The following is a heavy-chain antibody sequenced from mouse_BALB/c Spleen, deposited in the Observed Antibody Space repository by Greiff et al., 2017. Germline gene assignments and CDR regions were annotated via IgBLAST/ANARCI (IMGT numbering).Heavy chain of an antibody. CDR1: GFSLTSYG. Sequence: QVQLKQSGPGLVQPSQSLSITCTVSGFSLTSYGVHWVRQSPGKGLEWLGVIWSGGSTDYNAAFISRLSISKDNSKSQVFFKMNSLQADDTAIYYCARKGGYYYGSSYEYYAMDYWGQGTSVTVSS. CDR3: ARKGGYYYGSSYEYYAMDY. CDR2: IWSGGST. D-gene: IGHD1-1*01. J-gene: IGHJ4*01. V-gene: IGHV2-4-1*01.